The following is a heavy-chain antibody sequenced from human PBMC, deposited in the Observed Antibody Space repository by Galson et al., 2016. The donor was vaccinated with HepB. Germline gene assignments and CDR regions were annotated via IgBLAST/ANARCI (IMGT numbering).Heavy chain of an antibody. CDR1: GFSLSTNEVG. Sequence: PALVKPTQTLTLTCTFSGFSLSTNEVGVGWIRQPPGKALEWLALIYWNDDKRFSPSLKSRLSITKDTSKNQVVLTMTNMDPADTATYYCAHRSTMEGSLRTFGYWGQGTLVTVSS. J-gene: IGHJ4*02. D-gene: IGHD3-10*01. CDR3: AHRSTMEGSLRTFGY. CDR2: IYWNDDK. V-gene: IGHV2-5*01.